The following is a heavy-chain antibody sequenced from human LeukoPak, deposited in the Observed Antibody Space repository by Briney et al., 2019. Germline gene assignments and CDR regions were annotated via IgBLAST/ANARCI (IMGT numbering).Heavy chain of an antibody. Sequence: GASLRLSCAASGFTFSSYEMNWVRQAPGKGLEWVSYISSSGSTIYYAESVKGRFTISRDNAKNSLYLQMNSLRAGDTAVYYCAELGITMIGGVWGKGTTVTISS. D-gene: IGHD3-10*02. V-gene: IGHV3-48*03. J-gene: IGHJ6*04. CDR2: ISSSGSTI. CDR1: GFTFSSYE. CDR3: AELGITMIGGV.